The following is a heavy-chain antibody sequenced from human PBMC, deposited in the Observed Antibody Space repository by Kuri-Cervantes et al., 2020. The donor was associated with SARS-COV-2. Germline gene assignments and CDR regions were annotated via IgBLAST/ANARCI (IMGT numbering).Heavy chain of an antibody. V-gene: IGHV1-69*10. CDR1: GGTFSNLL. D-gene: IGHD3-3*01. J-gene: IGHJ6*02. Sequence: SVKVSCKASGGTFSNLLISWVRQAPGQGLEWMGGIIPILGIANYAQKFQGRVTITADKSTSTAYMELSSLRSEDTAVYYCARGRSGYYDYYGMDVWGQGTTVTVSS. CDR2: IIPILGIA. CDR3: ARGRSGYYDYYGMDV.